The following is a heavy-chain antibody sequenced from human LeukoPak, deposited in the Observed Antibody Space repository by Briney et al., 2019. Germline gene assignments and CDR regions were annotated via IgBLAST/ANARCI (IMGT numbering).Heavy chain of an antibody. V-gene: IGHV1-8*01. CDR2: MNPNNGNT. CDR3: TRGGPVAGTHKYFQH. J-gene: IGHJ1*01. D-gene: IGHD6-19*01. Sequence: GASVKVSCKASGYTFTSYDISWVRQATGQGLEWMGWMNPNNGNTDYARKFQGRVTLTRNTSISTAYMELSSLRSEDTAVYYCTRGGPVAGTHKYFQHWGQGTLVTVSS. CDR1: GYTFTSYD.